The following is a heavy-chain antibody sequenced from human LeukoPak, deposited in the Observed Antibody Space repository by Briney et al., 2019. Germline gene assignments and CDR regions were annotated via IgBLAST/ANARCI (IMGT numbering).Heavy chain of an antibody. V-gene: IGHV3-7*01. CDR3: ASTWNYLYFDY. Sequence: GGSLRLSCAGSGFTFSSYWMSWVRQAPGKGLEWVASIKRDGSEEYYVDSVKGRFTTSRDNAKNSVYLQMNSLRAEDTAVYYCASTWNYLYFDYWGQGTLVTVSS. CDR1: GFTFSSYW. J-gene: IGHJ4*02. CDR2: IKRDGSEE. D-gene: IGHD1-7*01.